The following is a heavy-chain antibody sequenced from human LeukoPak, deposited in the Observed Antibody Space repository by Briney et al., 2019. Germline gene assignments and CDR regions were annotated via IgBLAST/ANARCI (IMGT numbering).Heavy chain of an antibody. V-gene: IGHV3-23*01. CDR1: GFTFTNYA. Sequence: GGSLRLSCAASGFTFTNYAMSWVRQAPGKGLEWVSGISGGGGSTYYADSVKGRFTISKDNSKNTLYLQMNSLRAEDTAVYYCARNVDTAMVRALDYWGQGTLVTVSS. CDR2: ISGGGGST. J-gene: IGHJ4*02. D-gene: IGHD5-18*01. CDR3: ARNVDTAMVRALDY.